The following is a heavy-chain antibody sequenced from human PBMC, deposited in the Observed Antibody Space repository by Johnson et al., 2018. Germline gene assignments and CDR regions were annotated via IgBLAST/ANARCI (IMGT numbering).Heavy chain of an antibody. V-gene: IGHV1-69*12. D-gene: IGHD2-21*02. Sequence: QVQLVQSGAEVKKPGSSVKVSCKASGGTFSSYAISWVRQAPGQGLEWMGGIIPIFGTANYAQKFQGRVTITADESTSTAYMELSSLRSEDTAVYYCARDLSLVTATHDAFDIWGQGTMVTVSS. CDR3: ARDLSLVTATHDAFDI. CDR2: IIPIFGTA. J-gene: IGHJ3*02. CDR1: GGTFSSYA.